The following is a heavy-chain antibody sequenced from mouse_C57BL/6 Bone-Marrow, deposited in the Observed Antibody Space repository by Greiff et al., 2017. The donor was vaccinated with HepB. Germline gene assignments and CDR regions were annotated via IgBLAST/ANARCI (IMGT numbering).Heavy chain of an antibody. CDR3: ARERDWEGPFDY. J-gene: IGHJ2*01. Sequence: QVQLQQPGAELVKPGASVKLSCKASGYTFTSYWMQWVKQRPGQGLEWIGEIDPSDSYTNYNQKFKGKATLTVDTSSSTAYMQLSSLTSEDSAVYYGARERDWEGPFDYGDRGTTLTVTS. CDR1: GYTFTSYW. CDR2: IDPSDSYT. D-gene: IGHD4-1*01. V-gene: IGHV1-50*01.